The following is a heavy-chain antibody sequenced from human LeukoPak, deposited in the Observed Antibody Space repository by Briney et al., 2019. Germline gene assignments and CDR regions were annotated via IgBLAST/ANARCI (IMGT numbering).Heavy chain of an antibody. D-gene: IGHD2-2*02. Sequence: SVKVSCKASGGSFSSYAISWVRQAPGQGLEWMGGIIPIFGTANYAQKFQARVTITADESTSTAYMELSSLRSEDTAVYDSARAMGEQDCSSTSCYTYYYFYMDVWGKGTTVTVSS. J-gene: IGHJ6*03. CDR1: GGSFSSYA. V-gene: IGHV1-69*13. CDR2: IIPIFGTA. CDR3: ARAMGEQDCSSTSCYTYYYFYMDV.